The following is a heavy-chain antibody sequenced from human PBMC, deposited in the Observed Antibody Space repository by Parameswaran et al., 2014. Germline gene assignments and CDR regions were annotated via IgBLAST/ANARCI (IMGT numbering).Heavy chain of an antibody. D-gene: IGHD6-19*01. J-gene: IGHJ6*02. V-gene: IGHV3-30-3*01. CDR2: ISYDGSNI. CDR3: ARSPPLIAVTGTFYYFGMDV. Sequence: AMPGVRQAPGKGLEWVAVISYDGSNIYYADSVKGRFTISRDNAKNSLYLQMNSLRTEDTAVYYCARSPPLIAVTGTFYYFGMDVWGQGTTVTVSS. CDR1: A.